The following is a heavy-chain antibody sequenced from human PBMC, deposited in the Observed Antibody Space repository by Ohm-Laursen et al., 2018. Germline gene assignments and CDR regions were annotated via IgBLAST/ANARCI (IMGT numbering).Heavy chain of an antibody. CDR3: ARDTSTYYYDSSGYYCPYYYGMDV. V-gene: IGHV3-21*01. Sequence: GSLRLSCTASGFTFSSYSMNWVRQAPGKGLEWVSSISSSSSYIYYADSVKGRFTISRDNAKNSLYLQMNSLRAEDTAVYYCARDTSTYYYDSSGYYCPYYYGMDVWGQGTTVTVS. CDR2: ISSSSSYI. D-gene: IGHD3-22*01. CDR1: GFTFSSYS. J-gene: IGHJ6*02.